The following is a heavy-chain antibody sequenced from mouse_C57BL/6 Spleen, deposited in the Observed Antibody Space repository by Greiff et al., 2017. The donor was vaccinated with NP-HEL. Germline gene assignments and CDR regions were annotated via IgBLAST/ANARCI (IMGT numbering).Heavy chain of an antibody. CDR1: GFTFSSYA. V-gene: IGHV5-4*01. J-gene: IGHJ2*01. D-gene: IGHD2-14*01. CDR2: ISDGGSYT. CDR3: ARERGYYRKEDYFDY. Sequence: EVKLVESGGGLVKPGGSLKLSCAASGFTFSSYAMSWVRQTPEKRLEWVATISDGGSYTYYPDNVKGRFTISRDNAKNNLYLQMSHLKSEDTAMYYGARERGYYRKEDYFDYWGQGTTLTVSS.